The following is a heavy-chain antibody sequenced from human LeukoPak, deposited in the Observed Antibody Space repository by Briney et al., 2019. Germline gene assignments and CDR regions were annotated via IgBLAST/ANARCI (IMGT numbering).Heavy chain of an antibody. CDR2: IKSKTDGGTT. V-gene: IGHV3-15*01. Sequence: PGGSLRLSCVGSGFTFSSYSMNWVRQAPGKGLEWVGRIKSKTDGGTTDYAAPVKGRFTISRDDSKNTLYLQMNSLKTEDTAVYYSTTDYGDYSSVVYYYYGMDVWGQGTTVTVSS. J-gene: IGHJ6*02. CDR3: TTDYGDYSSVVYYYYGMDV. D-gene: IGHD4-17*01. CDR1: GFTFSSYS.